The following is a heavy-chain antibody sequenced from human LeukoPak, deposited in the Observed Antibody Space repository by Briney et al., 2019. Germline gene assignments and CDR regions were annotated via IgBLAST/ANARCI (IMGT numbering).Heavy chain of an antibody. D-gene: IGHD6-19*01. CDR2: LSGSGGST. V-gene: IGHV3-23*01. Sequence: PGGSLRLSCAASGFAVSSNYMSWVCQAPGKGLEWVSALSGSGGSTYYADSVKGRFTISRDNSKNTLYLQMNSLRAEDTAVYYCSKAVDSRGYSSGWYYWGQGTMVTVSS. J-gene: IGHJ4*02. CDR3: SKAVDSRGYSSGWYY. CDR1: GFAVSSNY.